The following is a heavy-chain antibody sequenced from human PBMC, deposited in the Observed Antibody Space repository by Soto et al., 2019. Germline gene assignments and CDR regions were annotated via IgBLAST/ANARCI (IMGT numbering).Heavy chain of an antibody. Sequence: SETLSLTCTVSGGSISSGGYYWSWISQHPGKGLEWIGYIYYSGSTYYNPSLKSRVTISVDTSKNQFSLKLSSVTAADTAVYYCASSPEDYGEWFDYWGQGTLVTVSS. CDR3: ASSPEDYGEWFDY. J-gene: IGHJ4*02. CDR1: GGSISSGGYY. V-gene: IGHV4-31*03. CDR2: IYYSGST. D-gene: IGHD4-17*01.